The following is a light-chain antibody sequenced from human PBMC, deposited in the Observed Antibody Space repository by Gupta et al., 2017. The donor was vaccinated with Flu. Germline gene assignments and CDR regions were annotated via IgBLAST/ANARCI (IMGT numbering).Light chain of an antibody. CDR3: SSYTSSSTLV. J-gene: IGLJ2*01. CDR1: SSDVGGYNY. V-gene: IGLV2-14*01. Sequence: QSALPQPASVSGSPGRSITILCTGTSSDVGGYNYVSWYQQHPGKAPKLMIYEVSNRPSGVSNRFSGSKSGNTASLTISGLQAEDEADYYCSSYTSSSTLVFGGGTKLTVL. CDR2: EVS.